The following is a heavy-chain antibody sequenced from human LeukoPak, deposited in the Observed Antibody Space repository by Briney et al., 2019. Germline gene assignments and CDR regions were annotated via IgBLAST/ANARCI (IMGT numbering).Heavy chain of an antibody. J-gene: IGHJ4*02. CDR3: AREAYCGGDCYSGFDY. V-gene: IGHV4-59*01. CDR1: GGSISSYH. CDR2: IYYSGST. Sequence: PSETLSLTCTVSGGSISSYHWSWIRQPPGKGLEWIGYIYYSGSTNYNPSLKSRVTISVDTSKNQFSLKLSSVTAADTAVYYCAREAYCGGDCYSGFDYWGQGILVTVSS. D-gene: IGHD2-21*02.